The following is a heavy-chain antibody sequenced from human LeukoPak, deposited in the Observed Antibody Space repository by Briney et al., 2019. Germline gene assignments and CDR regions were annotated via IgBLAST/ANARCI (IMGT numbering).Heavy chain of an antibody. J-gene: IGHJ4*02. CDR3: AKQGIAVAGGIDY. CDR2: ISGSDGTT. CDR1: GFTFSSYA. Sequence: GGSLRLSCAASGFTFSSYAMNWIRQAPGKGLEWVSAISGSDGTTYYADSVKGRFTISRDNSKNTLYLQMNSLRAEDTAVYYCAKQGIAVAGGIDYWGQGTLVTVSS. V-gene: IGHV3-23*01. D-gene: IGHD6-19*01.